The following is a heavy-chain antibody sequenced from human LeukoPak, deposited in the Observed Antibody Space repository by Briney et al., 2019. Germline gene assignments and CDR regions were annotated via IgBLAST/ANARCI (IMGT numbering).Heavy chain of an antibody. CDR3: ARASKGSAPFDH. Sequence: PGGSLRLSCAASGFTVSSNYMSWVRQAPGKGLEWVSVIYSDGTTYYADSVKGRFTISRDNSKNTLYLQMNSLRAEDTAVYYCARASKGSAPFDHWGQGTLVTVSS. V-gene: IGHV3-53*01. CDR2: IYSDGTT. D-gene: IGHD3-10*01. CDR1: GFTVSSNY. J-gene: IGHJ4*02.